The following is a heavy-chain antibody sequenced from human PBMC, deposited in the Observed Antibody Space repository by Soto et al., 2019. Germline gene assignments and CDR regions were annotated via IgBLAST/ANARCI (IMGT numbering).Heavy chain of an antibody. CDR2: IWPDGNNR. CDR1: GFTFTDYA. V-gene: IGHV3-33*08. J-gene: IGHJ4*02. Sequence: QVQLVESGGGVVQPGRSLRLSCAASGFTFTDYAMHWVRQSPGKGLEWLAIIWPDGNNRYNEDAVKGRFTISRDNSKNTLSLQMDNLSVEDSAVYHCVRDGEFRKWNFDYLGRGTQVIVSS. CDR3: VRDGEFRKWNFDY. D-gene: IGHD1-26*01.